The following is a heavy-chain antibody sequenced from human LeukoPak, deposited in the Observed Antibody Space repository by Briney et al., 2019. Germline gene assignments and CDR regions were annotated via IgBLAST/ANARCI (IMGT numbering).Heavy chain of an antibody. CDR3: ARERGRNYFDY. V-gene: IGHV3-48*03. J-gene: IGHJ4*02. Sequence: GGSLRLSCAASGFTFSSYEMTWVRQAPGQGLEWVSYISSSDSTIYYADSVKGRFAISRDNAKNSLYLQMNSLRAEDTAVYYCARERGRNYFDYWGQGTLVTVSS. CDR2: ISSSDSTI. CDR1: GFTFSSYE.